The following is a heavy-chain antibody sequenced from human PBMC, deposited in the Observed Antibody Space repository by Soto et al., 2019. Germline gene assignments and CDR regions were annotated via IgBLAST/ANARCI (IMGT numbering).Heavy chain of an antibody. Sequence: SLSLSCAASGFTFSSYAMHWVCQAQGKGLEWVLVVSYDGSNKFYAGSVKGRFTISRDNSKNTLYLQINSLRAEDTAVYYCARGVGDSSRWYGRNAGAFDIWGQGTMVTVSS. CDR3: ARGVGDSSRWYGRNAGAFDI. D-gene: IGHD6-19*01. CDR2: VSYDGSNK. CDR1: GFTFSSYA. V-gene: IGHV3-30-3*01. J-gene: IGHJ3*02.